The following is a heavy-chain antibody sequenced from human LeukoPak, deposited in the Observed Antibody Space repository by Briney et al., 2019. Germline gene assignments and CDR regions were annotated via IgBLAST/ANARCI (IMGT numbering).Heavy chain of an antibody. J-gene: IGHJ4*02. CDR2: ISSGGGVT. D-gene: IGHD3-16*01. CDR3: ARVGVGDWGSAWDH. Sequence: LSGGSLRLSCGASEFNFRTHSMIWARQTAGTGLEWISYISSGGGVTHYAESVKGRFSISRDNARNSLLLQMNRLTEEDTAVYYCARVGVGDWGSAWDHWGQGARVTVSS. CDR1: EFNFRTHS. V-gene: IGHV3-48*02.